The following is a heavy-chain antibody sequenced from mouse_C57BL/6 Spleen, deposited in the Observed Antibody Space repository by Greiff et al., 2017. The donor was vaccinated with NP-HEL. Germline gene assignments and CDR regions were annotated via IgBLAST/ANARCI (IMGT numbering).Heavy chain of an antibody. Sequence: QVQLQQSGPELVKPGASVKISCKASGYAFSSSWMNWVKQRPGKGLEWIGRIYPGDGGTNYNGKFKGKATLTADKSSSTAYMQLSILTSEDSAVYFCARCITTVVSMDYWGQGTSVTVSS. CDR3: ARCITTVVSMDY. CDR2: IYPGDGGT. D-gene: IGHD1-1*01. V-gene: IGHV1-82*01. CDR1: GYAFSSSW. J-gene: IGHJ4*01.